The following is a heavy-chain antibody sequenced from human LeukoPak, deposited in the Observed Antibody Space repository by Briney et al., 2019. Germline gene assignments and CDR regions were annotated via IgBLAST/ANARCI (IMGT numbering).Heavy chain of an antibody. CDR1: GFTFSSNA. CDR2: VSVSADST. J-gene: IGHJ4*02. CDR3: AKASPYYDVLTGYYYYLDY. V-gene: IGHV3-23*01. Sequence: PGGSLRLSCAASGFTFSSNAMSWVRQAPGKGLEWVSAVSVSADSTYYADSVKGRFTISRDNSRNMVYLQMNSLRAEDTAIYYCAKASPYYDVLTGYYYYLDYWGQGTLVTVSS. D-gene: IGHD3-9*01.